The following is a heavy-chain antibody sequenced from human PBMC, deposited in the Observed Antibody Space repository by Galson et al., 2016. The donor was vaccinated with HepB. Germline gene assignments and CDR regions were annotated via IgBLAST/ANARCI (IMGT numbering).Heavy chain of an antibody. CDR3: ARAVMLGRGMDV. CDR1: GDSVYSNGAA. D-gene: IGHD3-10*01. V-gene: IGHV6-1*01. J-gene: IGHJ6*02. CDR2: TFYRSTWEN. Sequence: CAISGDSVYSNGAAWVWIRQSPSRGLEWLGRTFYRSTWENHYTGSVRNRITISPDTSRNQFSLHLNSVTPEDTAVCYCARAVMLGRGMDVWGQGTTVTVSS.